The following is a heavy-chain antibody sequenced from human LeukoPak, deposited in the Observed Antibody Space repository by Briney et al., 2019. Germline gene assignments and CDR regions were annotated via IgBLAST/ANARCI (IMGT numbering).Heavy chain of an antibody. CDR3: ARGPSILLWFGELSWFDP. D-gene: IGHD3-10*01. J-gene: IGHJ5*02. CDR1: GGSISSGGYY. V-gene: IGHV4-61*08. Sequence: PSQTLSLTCTVSGGSISSGGYYWSWIRQHPGKGLEWIGYIYYSGSTNYNPSLKSRVTISVDTSKNQFSLKLSTVTAADTAVYYCARGPSILLWFGELSWFDPWGQGTLVTVSS. CDR2: IYYSGST.